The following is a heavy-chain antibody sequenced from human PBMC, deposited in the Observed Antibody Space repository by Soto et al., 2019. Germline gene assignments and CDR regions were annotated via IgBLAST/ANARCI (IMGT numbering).Heavy chain of an antibody. CDR2: INPNSGGT. CDR1: GYTFTGYY. Sequence: ASVKVSCKASGYTFTGYYMHWVRQAPGQGLEWMGWINPNSGGTNYAQKFQGRVTMTRDTSISTAYMELSRLRSDDTAVYYCARGVIVVVPAAILTREYFDYWGQGTPVTVS. V-gene: IGHV1-2*02. J-gene: IGHJ4*02. CDR3: ARGVIVVVPAAILTREYFDY. D-gene: IGHD2-2*02.